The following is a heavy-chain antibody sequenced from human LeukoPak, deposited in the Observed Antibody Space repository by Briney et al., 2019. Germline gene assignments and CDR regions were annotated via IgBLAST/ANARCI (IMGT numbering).Heavy chain of an antibody. D-gene: IGHD6-19*01. CDR3: ARAKASGWYEDNYYYMDV. J-gene: IGHJ6*03. Sequence: SETLSLTCAVYGGSFSGYYWSRIRQPPGKGLEWIGEINHSGSTNYNPSLKSRVTISVDTSKNQFSLKLSSVTAADTAVYYCARAKASGWYEDNYYYMDVWGKGTTVTISS. CDR1: GGSFSGYY. V-gene: IGHV4-34*01. CDR2: INHSGST.